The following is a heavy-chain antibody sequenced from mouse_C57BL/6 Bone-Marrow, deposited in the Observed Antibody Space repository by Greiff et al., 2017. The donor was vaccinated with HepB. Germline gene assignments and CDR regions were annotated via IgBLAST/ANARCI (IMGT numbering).Heavy chain of an antibody. CDR3: ARYDYDDWFAY. J-gene: IGHJ3*01. CDR2: INPYNGGT. Sequence: VQLQQSGPVLVKPGASVKMSCKASGYTFTDYYMNWVKQSHGKSLEWIGVINPYNGGTSYNQKFKGKATLTVDKSSSTAYMELNSLTSEDSAVYYCARYDYDDWFAYWGQGTLVTVSA. CDR1: GYTFTDYY. D-gene: IGHD2-4*01. V-gene: IGHV1-19*01.